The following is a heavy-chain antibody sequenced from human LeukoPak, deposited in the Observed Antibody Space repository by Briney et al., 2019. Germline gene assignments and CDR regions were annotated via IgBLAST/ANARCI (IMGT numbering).Heavy chain of an antibody. Sequence: PGGSLRLSCAASGFTFSSYWMNRVRQAPGKGLVWVSRIASDGSSTTYADSVKGRFSISRDNAKNTLYLQMNSLRAEDTAVYYCAKDFEFTMIVVVITTSRFDYWGQGTLVTVSS. CDR2: IASDGSST. CDR1: GFTFSSYW. V-gene: IGHV3-74*01. J-gene: IGHJ4*02. D-gene: IGHD3-22*01. CDR3: AKDFEFTMIVVVITTSRFDY.